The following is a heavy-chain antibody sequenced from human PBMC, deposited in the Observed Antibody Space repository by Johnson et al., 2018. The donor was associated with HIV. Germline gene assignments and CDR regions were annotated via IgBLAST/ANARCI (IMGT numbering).Heavy chain of an antibody. Sequence: QVQLVESGGGLVKPGRSLRLSCGASGFTFNSYAIHWVRQAPGKGLEWVGVISYDGSIKYYADSVKGRFTISRDNSKNTLYLQMKSLRAEDTAVYYCAKGRSGNTASIDAFDIWGQGTMVTVSS. D-gene: IGHD1-7*01. CDR3: AKGRSGNTASIDAFDI. CDR1: GFTFNSYA. V-gene: IGHV3-30*04. CDR2: ISYDGSIK. J-gene: IGHJ3*02.